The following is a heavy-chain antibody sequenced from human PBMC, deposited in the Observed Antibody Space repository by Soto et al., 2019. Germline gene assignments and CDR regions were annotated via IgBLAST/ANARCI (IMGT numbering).Heavy chain of an antibody. Sequence: PSETLSLTCTVSGGSISSGGYYWSWIRQHPGKGLEWIGYIYYSGSTYYNPSLKSRVTISVDTSKNQFSLKLSSVTAADTAVYYCARAPDTAMATGWFDPWGQGTLVTVSS. CDR3: ARAPDTAMATGWFDP. V-gene: IGHV4-31*03. CDR2: IYYSGST. J-gene: IGHJ5*02. CDR1: GGSISSGGYY. D-gene: IGHD5-18*01.